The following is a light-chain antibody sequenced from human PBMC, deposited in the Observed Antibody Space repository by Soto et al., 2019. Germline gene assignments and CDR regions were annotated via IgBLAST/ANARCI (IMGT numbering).Light chain of an antibody. CDR2: DVS. J-gene: IGLJ1*01. Sequence: QSALTQPRSVAGSPGQSVTISCTGTSSDVGGYNYVSWYQLHPGKAPTLIIYDVSKRPSGVPDRFSGSKSGNTASLTISGLQAEDEAGYYCCSYAGIYHYGFATGTKRTGL. CDR3: CSYAGIYHYG. CDR1: SSDVGGYNY. V-gene: IGLV2-11*01.